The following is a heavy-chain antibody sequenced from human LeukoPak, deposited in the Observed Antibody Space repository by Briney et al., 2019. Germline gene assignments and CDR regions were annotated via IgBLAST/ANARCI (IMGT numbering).Heavy chain of an antibody. D-gene: IGHD6-19*01. CDR2: ISTYNGDI. J-gene: IGHJ4*02. Sequence: ASVKVSCKASGYTFTRYAISWVRQAPGQGLEWMGWISTYNGDINYAQNLQGRVTMTRDTSTSTAYMELRSLRSDDTAAYYCARDPSNTSGRYIYFDSWSQGTLVTVSS. CDR3: ARDPSNTSGRYIYFDS. CDR1: GYTFTRYA. V-gene: IGHV1-18*04.